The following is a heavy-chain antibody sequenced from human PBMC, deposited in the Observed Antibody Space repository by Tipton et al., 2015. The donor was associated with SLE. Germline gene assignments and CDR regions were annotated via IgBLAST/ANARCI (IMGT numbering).Heavy chain of an antibody. CDR2: IYSSGST. D-gene: IGHD2-8*01. CDR1: GGSISSSKYY. CDR3: ARGGASVLIRNCYVAY. V-gene: IGHV4-39*07. Sequence: TLSLTCTVSGGSISSSKYYWGWIRQPPGKGLEWIGSIYSSGSTYYNPSLKSRVSISVDTSKNQFFLNLRSVTAADTAVYFCARGGASVLIRNCYVAYWGQGSLVTVSS. J-gene: IGHJ4*02.